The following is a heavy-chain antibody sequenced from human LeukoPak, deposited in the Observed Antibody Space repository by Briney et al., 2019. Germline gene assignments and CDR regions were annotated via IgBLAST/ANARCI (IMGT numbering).Heavy chain of an antibody. Sequence: ASVKVSCKASGYNFTTFGISWVRQAPGQGLEWLGWISGHNGNTKYIQNVQGRITMTTDTSASTAYMELRSLTSDDTAVYYCTREGTASTCIGPYDFWGQGTLVTVSS. V-gene: IGHV1-18*01. D-gene: IGHD2-15*01. J-gene: IGHJ4*02. CDR2: ISGHNGNT. CDR1: GYNFTTFG. CDR3: TREGTASTCIGPYDF.